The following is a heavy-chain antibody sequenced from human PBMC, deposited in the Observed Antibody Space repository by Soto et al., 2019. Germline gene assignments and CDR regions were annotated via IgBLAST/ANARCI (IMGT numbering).Heavy chain of an antibody. CDR3: AKVVVMRAVNDALDI. V-gene: IGHV3-23*01. CDR1: GFSFNDYA. Sequence: PGGSLRLSCAASGFSFNDYAMTWVRQAPGKGLEWVSAINDDGDSTYYADSVKGRFTIPRDNSKNTVFLEMNSLRAEDTAAYHCAKVVVMRAVNDALDIWGQGTMVTVSS. D-gene: IGHD3-16*02. CDR2: INDDGDST. J-gene: IGHJ3*02.